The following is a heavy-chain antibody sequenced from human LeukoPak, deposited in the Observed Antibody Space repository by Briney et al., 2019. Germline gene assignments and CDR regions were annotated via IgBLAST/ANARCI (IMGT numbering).Heavy chain of an antibody. CDR2: INPNSGGT. CDR1: GYTFTGYY. CDR3: ARLEDIVLMAEDY. V-gene: IGHV1-2*02. D-gene: IGHD2-8*01. Sequence: GASVKVSCKASGYTFTGYYMHWVRQAPGQGLEWMGWINPNSGGTNYAQKFQGRVTMTRDTSISTAYMELSRLRSDDTAVYYCARLEDIVLMAEDYWGQGTLVTVSS. J-gene: IGHJ4*02.